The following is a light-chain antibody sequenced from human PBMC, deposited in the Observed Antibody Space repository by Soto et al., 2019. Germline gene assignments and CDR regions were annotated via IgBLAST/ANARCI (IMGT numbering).Light chain of an antibody. J-gene: IGKJ1*01. CDR1: QSVSSSH. V-gene: IGKV3-20*01. CDR3: QQYGRSPWT. CDR2: GAS. Sequence: EIVLTQSPGTLSLSPGERATLSCRASQSVSSSHLAWYQQKPGQAPRLLIYGASSRATGIPDRFSGSESETDFTVTISRLQPEDSAVYYCQQYGRSPWTFGQGTKVEIK.